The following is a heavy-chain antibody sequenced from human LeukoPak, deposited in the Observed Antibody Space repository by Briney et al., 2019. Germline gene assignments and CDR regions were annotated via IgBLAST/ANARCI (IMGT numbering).Heavy chain of an antibody. V-gene: IGHV1-69*04. Sequence: PVKVSCEASGGTFSSYTISWVRQAPGQGLEWMGRIIPILGIANYAQKFQGRVTITADKSTSTAYMELSSLRSEDTAVYYCARDTDGYNQGPFDYWGQGTLVTVSS. CDR2: IIPILGIA. CDR1: GGTFSSYT. D-gene: IGHD5-24*01. CDR3: ARDTDGYNQGPFDY. J-gene: IGHJ4*02.